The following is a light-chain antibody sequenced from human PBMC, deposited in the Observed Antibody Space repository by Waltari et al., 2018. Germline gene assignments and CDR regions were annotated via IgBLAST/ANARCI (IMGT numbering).Light chain of an antibody. CDR3: QQYYDAPRT. CDR2: WAS. J-gene: IGKJ1*01. V-gene: IGKV4-1*01. Sequence: DIVMTQSPDSLAVSLGERATINCKSSQSVLYSSNNKNYLAWYRQKPGQPPKLLIYWASTREYGVPDGFSGSVSGTDFTLTIGSLQAEDVAVYYCQQYYDAPRTFGQVTKVEIK. CDR1: QSVLYSSNNKNY.